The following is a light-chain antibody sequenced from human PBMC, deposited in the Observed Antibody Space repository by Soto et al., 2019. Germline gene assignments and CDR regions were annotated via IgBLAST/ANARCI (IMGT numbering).Light chain of an antibody. CDR3: QQYGTSPGT. Sequence: EIVLTQSPGTLSLSPGERATLSCRTSQTVSSNYLAWYQQKPGQAPRLLIYGPSSRATGIPDRFSGSGSGTDFTLSISRLEPEDFAVYYCQQYGTSPGTFGQGTKVDIK. CDR1: QTVSSNY. V-gene: IGKV3-20*01. CDR2: GPS. J-gene: IGKJ1*01.